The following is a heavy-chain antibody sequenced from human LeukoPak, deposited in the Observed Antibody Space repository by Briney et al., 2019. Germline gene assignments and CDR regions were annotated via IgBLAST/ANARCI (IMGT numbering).Heavy chain of an antibody. J-gene: IGHJ4*02. Sequence: PGGSLRLSCVASGFTFRNCGMTWVRQAPGKGLEWVSTISVSGGSTYYADSVEGRFTISRDNSKNTVYLQMNSLRVEDTAIYYCAKGNYYFDSSGYFHFDSWGQGTLVTVSA. CDR3: AKGNYYFDSSGYFHFDS. CDR1: GFTFRNCG. V-gene: IGHV3-23*01. CDR2: ISVSGGST. D-gene: IGHD3-22*01.